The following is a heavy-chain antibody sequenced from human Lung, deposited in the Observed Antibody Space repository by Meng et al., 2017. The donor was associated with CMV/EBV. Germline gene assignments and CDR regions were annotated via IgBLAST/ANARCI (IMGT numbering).Heavy chain of an antibody. CDR3: ARDHRTSIAAAGTVDY. CDR2: ISSSSSYI. J-gene: IGHJ4*02. V-gene: IGHV3-21*01. CDR1: GFTFSSYS. D-gene: IGHD6-13*01. Sequence: GESLKISCAASGFTFSSYSMNWVRQAPGKGLEWVSSISSSSSYIYYADSVKGRFTISRDNAKNSLYLQMNSLRAEDTAVYYCARDHRTSIAAAGTVDYWRRRTVVSVSS.